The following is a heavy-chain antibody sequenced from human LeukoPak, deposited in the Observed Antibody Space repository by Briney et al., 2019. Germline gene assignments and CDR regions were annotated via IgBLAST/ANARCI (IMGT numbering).Heavy chain of an antibody. CDR1: GYSISSGYY. D-gene: IGHD4-17*01. J-gene: IGHJ2*01. V-gene: IGHV4-38-2*02. CDR2: IYHSGST. CDR3: ARVAHDYGDHRYFDL. Sequence: SETLSLTCTVSGYSISSGYYWGWIRQPPGKGLEWIGSIYHSGSTSYNPSLKSRVTISVDTSKNQFSLKLSSVTAADTAVYYCARVAHDYGDHRYFDLWGRGTLVTVSS.